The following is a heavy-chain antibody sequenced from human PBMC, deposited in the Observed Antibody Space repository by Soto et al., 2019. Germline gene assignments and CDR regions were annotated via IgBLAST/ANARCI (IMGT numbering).Heavy chain of an antibody. CDR2: VSYSGGT. CDR3: ASVEASAANLAPSYFES. V-gene: IGHV4-59*01. CDR1: GGSISRYD. D-gene: IGHD5-12*01. J-gene: IGHJ4*02. Sequence: XETLSLSCTVSGGSISRYDWSWIRLPPGKGLEWIGYVSYSGGTNYNPSLKGRITISLDTSKTQFSLKLSSATAADTALYFCASVEASAANLAPSYFESWGQGTLVTVSA.